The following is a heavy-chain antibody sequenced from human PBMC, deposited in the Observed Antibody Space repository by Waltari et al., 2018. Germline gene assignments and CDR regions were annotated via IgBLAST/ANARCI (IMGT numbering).Heavy chain of an antibody. Sequence: QVQLQESGPGLGKHWETLSLTCAVSGYSIISAYYWGWLRQPPGKGLEWIGSIYHSGSTYYNPSLKSRVTMSVDTSKNQFSLKLSSVTATDTAVYYCARSYSGYDYPYYFDYWGQGTLVTVSS. D-gene: IGHD5-12*01. CDR1: GYSIISAYY. V-gene: IGHV4-38-2*01. CDR3: ARSYSGYDYPYYFDY. CDR2: IYHSGST. J-gene: IGHJ4*02.